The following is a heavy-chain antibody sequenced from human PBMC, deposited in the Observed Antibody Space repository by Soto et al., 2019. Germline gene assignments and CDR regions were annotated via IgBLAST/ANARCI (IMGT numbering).Heavy chain of an antibody. J-gene: IGHJ6*02. CDR3: VRDWSTFWGMDV. Sequence: XVSLRLSFAASGFTFSTYWMNWVRQAPGKGLEWVANIKQDGSEKYYVDSVKGRFAISRDNAKGSLFLQMNNLRAEDTAVYYCVRDWSTFWGMDVWGQGTTVTVSS. CDR1: GFTFSTYW. V-gene: IGHV3-7*01. CDR2: IKQDGSEK.